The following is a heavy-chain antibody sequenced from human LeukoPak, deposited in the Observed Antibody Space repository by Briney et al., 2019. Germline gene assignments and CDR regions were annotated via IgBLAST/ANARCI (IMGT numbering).Heavy chain of an antibody. J-gene: IGHJ5*02. CDR1: GGSISSGPYY. Sequence: PSQTLSLTCTVSGGSISSGPYYWIWVRQPAGKGLDWIGRIYTGRSTNYNTSRKSRVTISVDTSKNQFSLKLSSVTAADTAVYYCARGMKLVGYSSSWYEYWFDPWGQGTLVTVSS. V-gene: IGHV4-61*02. CDR3: ARGMKLVGYSSSWYEYWFDP. D-gene: IGHD6-13*01. CDR2: IYTGRST.